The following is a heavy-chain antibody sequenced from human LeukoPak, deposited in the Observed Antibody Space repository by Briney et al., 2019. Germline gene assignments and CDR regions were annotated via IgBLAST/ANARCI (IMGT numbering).Heavy chain of an antibody. CDR1: GFTFDDYA. J-gene: IGHJ4*02. D-gene: IGHD3-22*01. CDR3: AKGDYYDSSASVDY. CDR2: ISWNSGSI. Sequence: PGGSLRLSCAASGFTFDDYAMYWVRQAPGKGLEWVSGISWNSGSIGYADSVKGRFTISRDNAKNSLYLQMNSLRAEDMALYYCAKGDYYDSSASVDYWGQGTLVTVSS. V-gene: IGHV3-9*03.